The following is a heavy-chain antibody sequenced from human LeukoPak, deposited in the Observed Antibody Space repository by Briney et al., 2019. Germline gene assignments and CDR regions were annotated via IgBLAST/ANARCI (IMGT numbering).Heavy chain of an antibody. D-gene: IGHD6-13*01. CDR3: AIDTPNSSS. Sequence: GASVTVSCTASGGTFSIYAISWVRQAPGQGLEWMGGIIPIFGTANYAQKFQGRVTITADESTSTAYMELSSLRSEDTAVYYCAIDTPNSSSWGQGTLVTVSS. V-gene: IGHV1-69*13. CDR1: GGTFSIYA. CDR2: IIPIFGTA. J-gene: IGHJ4*02.